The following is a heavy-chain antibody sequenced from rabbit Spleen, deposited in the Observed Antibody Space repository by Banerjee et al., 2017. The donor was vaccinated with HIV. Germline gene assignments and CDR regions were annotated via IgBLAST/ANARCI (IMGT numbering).Heavy chain of an antibody. J-gene: IGHJ4*01. CDR2: IYAGSSGGT. CDR3: ARSAGSSTWYWYFAL. CDR1: GFSFSNKAV. D-gene: IGHD8-1*01. V-gene: IGHV1S40*01. Sequence: QSLEESGGDLVKPGASLTLTCTASGFSFSNKAVMCWVRQAPGKGLQWIACIYAGSSGGTYYASWAKGRFTISKTSSTTVTLQMTSLTAADTATYFCARSAGSSTWYWYFALWGPGTLVTVS.